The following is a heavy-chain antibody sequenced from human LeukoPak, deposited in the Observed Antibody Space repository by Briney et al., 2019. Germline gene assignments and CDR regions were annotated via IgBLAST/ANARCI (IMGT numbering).Heavy chain of an antibody. CDR3: ARGSMPGYSSGAGGS. CDR2: ITPIFGTA. CDR1: GGTFSSYA. D-gene: IGHD6-19*01. J-gene: IGHJ5*02. Sequence: SVKVSCKASGGTFSSYAISWVRQAPGQGLEWMGGITPIFGTANYAQKFQGRVTITADESTSTAYMELSSLRSEDTAVYYCARGSMPGYSSGAGGSWGQGTLVTVSS. V-gene: IGHV1-69*13.